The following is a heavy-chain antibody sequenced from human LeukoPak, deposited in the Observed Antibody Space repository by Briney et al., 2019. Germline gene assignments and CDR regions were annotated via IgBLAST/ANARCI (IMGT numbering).Heavy chain of an antibody. CDR3: ARALIAVARLYYGMDV. J-gene: IGHJ6*02. D-gene: IGHD6-19*01. V-gene: IGHV1-69*01. Sequence: SVKVSCKASGGTFSSYAISWVRQAPGQGLEWMGGIIPIFGTANYAQKFQGRVTITADESTSTAYMELSSLRSEDTAVYYCARALIAVARLYYGMDVWGQGTTVTVSS. CDR2: IIPIFGTA. CDR1: GGTFSSYA.